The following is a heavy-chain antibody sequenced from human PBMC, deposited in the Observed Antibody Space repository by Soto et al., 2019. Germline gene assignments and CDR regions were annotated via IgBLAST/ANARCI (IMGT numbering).Heavy chain of an antibody. V-gene: IGHV1-69*01. CDR2: IIPIFGTA. J-gene: IGHJ4*02. CDR3: ARRKNRRASSGYYNLDY. CDR1: GGTFSSYA. D-gene: IGHD3-22*01. Sequence: QVQLVQSGAEVKKPGSSVKVSCKASGGTFSSYAISWVRQAPGQGLEWMGGIIPIFGTANYAQKFQGRVTITADESTSTAYMELSSLRSEDTAVYYCARRKNRRASSGYYNLDYWGQGTLVTVSS.